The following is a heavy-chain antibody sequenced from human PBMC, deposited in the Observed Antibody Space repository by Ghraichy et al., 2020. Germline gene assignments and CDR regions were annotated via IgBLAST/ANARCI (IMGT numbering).Heavy chain of an antibody. CDR2: IYHSGST. CDR1: GGSISSSNW. J-gene: IGHJ4*02. Sequence: SETLSLTCAVSGGSISSSNWWSWVRQPPGKGLEWIGEIYHSGSTNYNPSLKSRVTISVDKSKNQFSLKLSSVTAADTAVYYCARADIAVAAVHFDYWGQGTLVTVSS. CDR3: ARADIAVAAVHFDY. V-gene: IGHV4-4*02. D-gene: IGHD6-19*01.